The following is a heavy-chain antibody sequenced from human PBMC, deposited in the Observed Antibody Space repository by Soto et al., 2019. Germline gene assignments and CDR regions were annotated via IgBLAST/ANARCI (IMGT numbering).Heavy chain of an antibody. CDR1: GGSISSGGYY. J-gene: IGHJ6*02. V-gene: IGHV4-31*03. Sequence: QVRLQESGPGLVKPSQTLSLTCTVSGGSISSGGYYWSWIRQHPGKGLEWIGYIYYSGSTYYNPSLKSRVTISVDTSKNQYSLKLSSVTAADTAVYYCARGGRRSPGMDVWGQGTTVTVSS. CDR2: IYYSGST. CDR3: ARGGRRSPGMDV.